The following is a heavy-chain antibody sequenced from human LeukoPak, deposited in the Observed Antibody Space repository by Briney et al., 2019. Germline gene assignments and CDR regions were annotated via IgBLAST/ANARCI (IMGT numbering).Heavy chain of an antibody. CDR3: ARVGRGYFDY. CDR2: IYSGGST. CDR1: EFTVSSNY. V-gene: IGHV3-53*01. J-gene: IGHJ4*02. Sequence: GGSLRLSCAASEFTVSSNYMSWVRQAPGKGLEWVSVIYSGGSTYYADSVKGRFTISRDNSKNTLYLQMNSLRAEDMAVYYCARVGRGYFDYWGQGTLVTVSS. D-gene: IGHD3-16*01.